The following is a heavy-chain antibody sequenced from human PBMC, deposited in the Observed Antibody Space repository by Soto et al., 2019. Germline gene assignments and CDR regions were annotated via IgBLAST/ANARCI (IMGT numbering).Heavy chain of an antibody. CDR2: TYYRSKWYN. CDR3: ARDIAARHPYYYYGMDV. D-gene: IGHD6-6*01. CDR1: GDSVSSNSAA. J-gene: IGHJ6*02. V-gene: IGHV6-1*01. Sequence: SQTLSLTCAISGDSVSSNSAAWNWIRQSPSRGLEWLGRTYYRSKWYNDYAVSVKSRITINPDTSKNQFSLQLNSVTPEDTAVYYCARDIAARHPYYYYGMDVWGQGTTVTVSS.